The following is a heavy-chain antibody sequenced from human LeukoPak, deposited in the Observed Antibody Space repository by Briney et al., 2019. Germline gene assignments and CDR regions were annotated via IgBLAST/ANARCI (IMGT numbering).Heavy chain of an antibody. V-gene: IGHV3-30*04. J-gene: IGHJ4*02. CDR3: ARGLPPGSYYIGYFDY. Sequence: PGGSLRLSCAASGFPFSSYGMHWVRQAPGKGLEWVAVISYDGSNKYYADSVKGRFTISRDNSKKTLYLQMNSLRAEDTAVYYCARGLPPGSYYIGYFDYWGQGTLVTVSS. CDR2: ISYDGSNK. D-gene: IGHD3-10*01. CDR1: GFPFSSYG.